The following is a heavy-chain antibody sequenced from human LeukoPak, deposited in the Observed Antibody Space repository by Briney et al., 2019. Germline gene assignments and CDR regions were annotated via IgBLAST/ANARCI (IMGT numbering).Heavy chain of an antibody. CDR2: MNPNSGNT. V-gene: IGHV1-8*01. CDR1: GYTFTSYD. J-gene: IGHJ4*02. Sequence: ASVKVSCKASGYTFTSYDIDWVRQATGQGLEWIGWMNPNSGNTGYAQKFQGRVTMTRNTSISTAYMELSSLRSEDTAVYYCARGGPYYDYVWGSYRYKYFDYWGQGTLVTVSS. D-gene: IGHD3-16*02. CDR3: ARGGPYYDYVWGSYRYKYFDY.